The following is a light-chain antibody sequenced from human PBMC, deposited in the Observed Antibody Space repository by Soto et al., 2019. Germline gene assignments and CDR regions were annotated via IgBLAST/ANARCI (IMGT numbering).Light chain of an antibody. CDR3: SSFVHGTSYV. Sequence: QSVLTQAPSASGSPGQSVTTSCAGTSNDVGRFNYVSWYQHHPGKAPKLIIYDVTKRPSGVPDRFSGSKSGNTAYLTVSGLQAEDEADYFCSSFVHGTSYVFGTGTKVTVL. CDR2: DVT. J-gene: IGLJ1*01. CDR1: SNDVGRFNY. V-gene: IGLV2-8*01.